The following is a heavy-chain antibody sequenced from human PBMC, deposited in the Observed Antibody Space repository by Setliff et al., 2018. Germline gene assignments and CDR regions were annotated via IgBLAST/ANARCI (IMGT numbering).Heavy chain of an antibody. Sequence: GESLKISCAASGFTFSSCAMSWVRQAPGKEPEWVSTITDSGRTTYYGPSLRGRFTISRDNSRNTLYLQMNSLRAEDAAIYYCARRGGTAGARAFDIWGQGTMVTV. J-gene: IGHJ3*02. CDR2: ITDSGRTT. V-gene: IGHV3-23*01. CDR3: ARRGGTAGARAFDI. D-gene: IGHD2-8*02. CDR1: GFTFSSCA.